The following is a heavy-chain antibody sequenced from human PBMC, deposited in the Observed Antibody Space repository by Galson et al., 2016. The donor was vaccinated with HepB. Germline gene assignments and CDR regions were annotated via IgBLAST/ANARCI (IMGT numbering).Heavy chain of an antibody. V-gene: IGHV3-30*18. D-gene: IGHD3-10*01. Sequence: SLRLSCAASGFRFSSYGMHWVRQASGKGLEWAAVILYDGSKKYYADSVKGRFTISRDTSKNTLYLQMNSLRAEDTAVYYCAKDPYYYGSGIDLSFDYWGQGTLVTVSS. CDR3: AKDPYYYGSGIDLSFDY. CDR2: ILYDGSKK. CDR1: GFRFSSYG. J-gene: IGHJ4*02.